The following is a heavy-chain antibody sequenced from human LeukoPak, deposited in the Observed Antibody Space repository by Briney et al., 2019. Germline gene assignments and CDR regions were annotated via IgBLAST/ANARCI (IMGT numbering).Heavy chain of an antibody. J-gene: IGHJ4*02. V-gene: IGHV3-21*01. CDR1: GFTFSSYS. Sequence: GGSLRLSCAASGFTFSSYSMNWVRQAPGKGLEWVSSISSSGSNIYYTDSVKGRFTISRDNAKNSLYLQMNSLRAEDTAAYYCARDLLGYSGYGYFDYWGQGTLVTVSS. CDR3: ARDLLGYSGYGYFDY. CDR2: ISSSGSNI. D-gene: IGHD5-12*01.